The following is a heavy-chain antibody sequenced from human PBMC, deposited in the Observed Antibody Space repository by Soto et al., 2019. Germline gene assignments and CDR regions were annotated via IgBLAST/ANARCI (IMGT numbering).Heavy chain of an antibody. J-gene: IGHJ4*02. D-gene: IGHD2-15*01. CDR1: GFSLSTSGVG. CDR2: IYWDDDK. V-gene: IGHV2-5*02. CDR3: AHTLGYCSGGSCYSYYFDY. Sequence: QITLKESGPTLVKPTQTLTLTCTFSGFSLSTSGVGVGWIRQPPGKALEWLALIYWDDDKRYSPSLKSRLTSTKDTSKNQVVLTMTIMDPVDTATYYCAHTLGYCSGGSCYSYYFDYWGQGTLVTVSS.